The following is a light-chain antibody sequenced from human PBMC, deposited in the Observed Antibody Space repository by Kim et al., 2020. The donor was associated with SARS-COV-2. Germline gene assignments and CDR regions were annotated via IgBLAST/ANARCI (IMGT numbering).Light chain of an antibody. CDR2: GAS. J-gene: IGKJ4*01. Sequence: DIQMTQSPSSLSASVGDRVTITCRASQGISNYLAWYQQTPGKAPKLLIYGASAWYSGVPSRFSGSGSGTDFTLTISSLQPEDVGNYYCQNYNSAPLTFGGGTKVDIK. CDR3: QNYNSAPLT. V-gene: IGKV1-27*01. CDR1: QGISNY.